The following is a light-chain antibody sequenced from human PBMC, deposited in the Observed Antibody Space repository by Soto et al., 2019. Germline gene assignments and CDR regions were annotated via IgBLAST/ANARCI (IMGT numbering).Light chain of an antibody. Sequence: EIVLTQSPATLSLSPGERATLSCRASQSVAGNLAWYQQKPGQPPRLLIYDASNRATGIPARFSGSGSGTDFTLTISSLEPEDFAVYYCQQRSNWPLTFGGGTKVDI. J-gene: IGKJ4*01. V-gene: IGKV3-11*01. CDR3: QQRSNWPLT. CDR1: QSVAGN. CDR2: DAS.